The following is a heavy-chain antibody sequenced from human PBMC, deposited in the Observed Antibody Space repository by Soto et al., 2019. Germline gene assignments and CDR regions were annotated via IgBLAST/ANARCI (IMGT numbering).Heavy chain of an antibody. CDR1: GYRFSDYW. CDR3: ARQARGGYNLDY. J-gene: IGHJ4*02. V-gene: IGHV5-51*01. Sequence: GESLKISCKGSGYRFSDYWIAWLRQMPGKGLEWMGIIYPGDSDIRYSPSFRGQVTISADKSISTAYLQWSSLKASDTAMYYCARQARGGYNLDYWGQGTLVTVSS. D-gene: IGHD5-12*01. CDR2: IYPGDSDI.